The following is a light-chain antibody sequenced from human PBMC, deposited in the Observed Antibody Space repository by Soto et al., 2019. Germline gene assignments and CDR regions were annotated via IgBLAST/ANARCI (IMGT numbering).Light chain of an antibody. Sequence: EIVMTQSPATLSVSPGERATLSCRASQNVNNNLVWYQQKPGQAPRLLIHDASTRATGIPARFSGSGSGTEFTLTISRLEPEDFAVYYCQQYGSSPETFGQGTKVEIK. J-gene: IGKJ1*01. CDR1: QNVNNN. V-gene: IGKV3-15*01. CDR2: DAS. CDR3: QQYGSSPET.